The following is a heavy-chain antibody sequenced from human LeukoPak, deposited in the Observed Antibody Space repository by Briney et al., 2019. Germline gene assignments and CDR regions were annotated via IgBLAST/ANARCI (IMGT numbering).Heavy chain of an antibody. D-gene: IGHD6-13*01. V-gene: IGHV4-39*07. CDR2: IYYSGST. CDR1: CGSLSSSSYY. CDR3: ARDEGFGSSWLNWFDP. Sequence: SENLSPTRTVSCGSLSSSSYYWGWVRPPPRKGLEWIGGIYYSGSTYYNPSLKSRVTISVDTSKNQFSLKLSSVTAADTAVYYCARDEGFGSSWLNWFDPWGQGTLVTVSS. J-gene: IGHJ5*02.